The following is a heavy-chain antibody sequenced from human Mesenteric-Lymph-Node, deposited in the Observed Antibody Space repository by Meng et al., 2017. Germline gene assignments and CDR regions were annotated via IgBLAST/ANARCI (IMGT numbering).Heavy chain of an antibody. CDR2: ISSSSSYI. V-gene: IGHV3-21*01. Sequence: LSLTCAASGFTLSSYEMNWVRQAPGKGLEWVSSISSSSSYIYYADSVKGRFTISRDNAKNSLYLQMNSLRAEDTAVYYCARHSGPYCSGGSCYSDAFDIWGQGTMGT. D-gene: IGHD2-15*01. J-gene: IGHJ3*02. CDR1: GFTLSSYE. CDR3: ARHSGPYCSGGSCYSDAFDI.